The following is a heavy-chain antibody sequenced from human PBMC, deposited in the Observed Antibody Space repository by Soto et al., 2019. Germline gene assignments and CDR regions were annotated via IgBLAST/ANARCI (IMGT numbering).Heavy chain of an antibody. CDR3: ATAGYYALYYYGMDV. D-gene: IGHD2-2*01. CDR1: GFTVSSKY. J-gene: IGHJ6*02. V-gene: IGHV3-53*01. CDR2: IYSGGST. Sequence: GGSLRLSCAPSGFTVSSKYMSLLRHAPGKGLEWVSVIYSGGSTYYADSVKGRFTISRDNSKNTLYLQMNSLRAEDTAVYYCATAGYYALYYYGMDVWGQGTTVTVSS.